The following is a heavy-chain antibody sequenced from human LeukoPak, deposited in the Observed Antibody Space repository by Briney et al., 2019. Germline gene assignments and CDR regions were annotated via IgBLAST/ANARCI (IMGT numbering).Heavy chain of an antibody. D-gene: IGHD1-20*01. Sequence: GASVKVSCKASGYTFTVYYMHWVRQAPGQGLEWMGRINPNSGGTNYAQKFQGRVTMTRDTSISTAYMELSRLRSDDTAVYYCARVRRRITDYDAFDIWGQGTMVTVSS. CDR1: GYTFTVYY. V-gene: IGHV1-2*06. CDR3: ARVRRRITDYDAFDI. CDR2: INPNSGGT. J-gene: IGHJ3*02.